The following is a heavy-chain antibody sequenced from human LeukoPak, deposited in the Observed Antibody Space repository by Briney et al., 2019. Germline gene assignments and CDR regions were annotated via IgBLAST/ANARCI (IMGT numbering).Heavy chain of an antibody. Sequence: SETLSLTCTVSGGSISSYYWSWIRQPPGKGLEWIGYIYYSGSTNYNPSLKSRVTISVDTSKNQFSLKLSSVTAADTAVYYCARDTSRRWFDPWGQGTLVTVSS. CDR1: GGSISSYY. V-gene: IGHV4-59*01. CDR2: IYYSGST. CDR3: ARDTSRRWFDP. J-gene: IGHJ5*02.